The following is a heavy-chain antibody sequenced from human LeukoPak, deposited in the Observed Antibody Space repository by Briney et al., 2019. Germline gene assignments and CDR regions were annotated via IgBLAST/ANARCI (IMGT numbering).Heavy chain of an antibody. Sequence: SVKVSCKASGYTFTSYDINWVRQATGQGLEWMGWMNPNSGNTGYAEKFQGRVTITRNTAISSAYMELSSLRSEDTAVYYCVIGLSGSSEFDPWGQGTLVSVPS. V-gene: IGHV1-8*01. CDR2: MNPNSGNT. CDR1: GYTFTSYD. CDR3: VIGLSGSSEFDP. D-gene: IGHD3-16*02. J-gene: IGHJ5*02.